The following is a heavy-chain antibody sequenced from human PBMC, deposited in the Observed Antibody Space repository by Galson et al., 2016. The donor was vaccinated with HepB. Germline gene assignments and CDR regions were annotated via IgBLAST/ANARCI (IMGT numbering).Heavy chain of an antibody. J-gene: IGHJ5*02. D-gene: IGHD3-9*01. CDR2: ISGSSGTI. Sequence: SLRLSCAASGFNFSNYNMDWVRQAPGKGLEWLAYISGSSGTIYYTESVKGRFTISRDNAKNSLYLQMNSLRDEDTALYYCARENDEYETVFSWVNWFDPWGQGTLVTVSS. V-gene: IGHV3-48*02. CDR3: ARENDEYETVFSWVNWFDP. CDR1: GFNFSNYN.